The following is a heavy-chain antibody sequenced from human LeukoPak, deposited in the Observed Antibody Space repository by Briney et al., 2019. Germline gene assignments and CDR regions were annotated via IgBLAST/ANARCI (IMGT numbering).Heavy chain of an antibody. CDR3: ARGRYMDV. V-gene: IGHV4-34*01. CDR2: INHSGST. Sequence: SETLSLTCAVYGGSFSGYYWSWIRQPPGKGLEWIGEINHSGSTNYNPSLKSRVTISVDTSKNQFSLKLSSVTAADTAVYYCARGRYMDVWGKGATVTVSS. CDR1: GGSFSGYY. J-gene: IGHJ6*03.